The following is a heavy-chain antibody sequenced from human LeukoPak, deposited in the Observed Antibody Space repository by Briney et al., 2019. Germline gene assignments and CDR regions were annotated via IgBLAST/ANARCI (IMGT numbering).Heavy chain of an antibody. CDR3: ARLYSSSWYMWAMVDY. CDR2: ISSSGSTI. CDR1: GFTFSSYE. D-gene: IGHD6-13*01. Sequence: PGGSLRLSCAASGFTFSSYEMDWVRQAPGKGREWVSYISSSGSTIYYADSVKGRFTISRDNAKNSLYLQMNSLRAEDTAVYYCARLYSSSWYMWAMVDYGGQGNLVTVSS. J-gene: IGHJ4*02. V-gene: IGHV3-48*03.